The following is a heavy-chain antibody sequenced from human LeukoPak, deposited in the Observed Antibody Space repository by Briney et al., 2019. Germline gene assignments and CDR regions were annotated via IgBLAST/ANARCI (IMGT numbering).Heavy chain of an antibody. CDR3: ARVGSSQLALGSWSRNSAYYYYGMDV. J-gene: IGHJ6*02. Sequence: VASVKVSCKVSGYTLTELSMHWVRQAPGKGLEWMGGFDPEDGETIYAQKFQGRVTMTEDTSTDTAYLELSSLRSEDTAVYYCARVGSSQLALGSWSRNSAYYYYGMDVWGQGTTVTVSS. CDR1: GYTLTELS. D-gene: IGHD6-13*01. CDR2: FDPEDGET. V-gene: IGHV1-24*01.